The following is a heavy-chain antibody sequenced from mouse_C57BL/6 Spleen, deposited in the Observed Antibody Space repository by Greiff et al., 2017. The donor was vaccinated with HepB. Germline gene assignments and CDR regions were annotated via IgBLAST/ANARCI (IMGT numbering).Heavy chain of an antibody. CDR3: ARKGGYYPRAMDY. CDR2: IWSGGST. Sequence: VQLQQSGPGLVQPSQSLSITCTVSGFSLTSYGVHWVRQSPGKGLEWLGVIWSGGSTDYNAAFISRLSISKDNSKSQFFFKMNSLQADDTAIYYCARKGGYYPRAMDYWGQGTSVTVSS. V-gene: IGHV2-2*01. CDR1: GFSLTSYG. J-gene: IGHJ4*01. D-gene: IGHD2-3*01.